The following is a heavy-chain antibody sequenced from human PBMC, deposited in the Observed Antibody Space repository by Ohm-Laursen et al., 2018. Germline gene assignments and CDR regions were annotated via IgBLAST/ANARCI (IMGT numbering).Heavy chain of an antibody. V-gene: IGHV3-74*01. D-gene: IGHD3-22*01. Sequence: SLRLSCAAPGFTFSSYWMHWVRQGPGKGLVWVSGIRGDGRRINYADSVKGRFTISRDNAKNTLYLQMNSVRVEDTAVYYCLSGSGYSSTWGQGTMVTVSS. CDR1: GFTFSSYW. CDR2: IRGDGRRI. J-gene: IGHJ3*01. CDR3: LSGSGYSST.